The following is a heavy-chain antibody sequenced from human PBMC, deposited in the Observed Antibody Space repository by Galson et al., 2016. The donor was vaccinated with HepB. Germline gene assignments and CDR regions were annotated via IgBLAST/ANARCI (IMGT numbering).Heavy chain of an antibody. D-gene: IGHD4-17*01. V-gene: IGHV3-9*01. CDR2: ISWNSDSL. CDR3: AKGRSFDY. CDR1: GFIFSSFT. Sequence: SLRLSCAASGFIFSSFTMNWVRKAPGKGLEWVSGISWNSDSLGYADSVRGRFTISRDNAKNSLYLQLNSLRPEDTAFYYCAKGRSFDYWGPGTLVTVSS. J-gene: IGHJ4*02.